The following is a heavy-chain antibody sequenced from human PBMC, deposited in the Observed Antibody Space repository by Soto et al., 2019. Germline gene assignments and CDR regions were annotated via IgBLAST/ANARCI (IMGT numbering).Heavy chain of an antibody. CDR3: ARVEYTYNYRGLDY. CDR1: GGSFRGYY. CDR2: IDHSGST. D-gene: IGHD3-16*01. Sequence: LTCAVYGGSFRGYYWTWIRQPPGKGLEWIGEIDHSGSTNYNPSLKSRVTISVDTSKNQFSLKLASVTAADTAVYYCARVEYTYNYRGLDYWGQGTLVTVSS. J-gene: IGHJ4*02. V-gene: IGHV4-34*01.